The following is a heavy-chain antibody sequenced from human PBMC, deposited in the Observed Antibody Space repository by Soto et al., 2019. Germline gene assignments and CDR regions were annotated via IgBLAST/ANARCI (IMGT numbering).Heavy chain of an antibody. V-gene: IGHV3-21*01. CDR2: ISSSSSYI. Sequence: GGSLRLSCAASGFTFSSYSMNWVRQAPGKGLEWVSSISSSSSYIYYADSVKGRFTISRDNAKNSLYLQMNSLRAEDTAVYYCARSDGRFLEWLNIAFDIWGQGTMVTVSS. CDR1: GFTFSSYS. CDR3: ARSDGRFLEWLNIAFDI. J-gene: IGHJ3*02. D-gene: IGHD3-3*01.